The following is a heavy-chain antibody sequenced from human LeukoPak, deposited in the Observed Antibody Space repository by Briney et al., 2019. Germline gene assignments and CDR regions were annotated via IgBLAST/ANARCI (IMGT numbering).Heavy chain of an antibody. V-gene: IGHV4-61*01. CDR2: VYYIGTT. CDR3: ARNTSSSPWFDP. CDR1: GGSVSNPYSY. D-gene: IGHD6-6*01. J-gene: IGHJ5*02. Sequence: PSETLCLTCTVSGGSVSNPYSYWSWIRQPPGKGLEWIGNVYYIGTTSYNSSLKSRVTISIDTSRNQFSLEVTSMTAADTAVYYCARNTSSSPWFDPWGQGTLVTVSS.